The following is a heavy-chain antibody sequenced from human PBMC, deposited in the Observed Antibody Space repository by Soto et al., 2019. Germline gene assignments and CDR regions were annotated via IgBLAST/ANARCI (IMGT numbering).Heavy chain of an antibody. CDR2: IYYSGST. Sequence: QVQLQESGPGLVKPSQTLSLTCTVSGGSISSGDYYWSWIRQPPGKGLEWIGYIYYSGSTYYNPSLKSRITMSVETSKHQFSLKLSSVTAADTAVYYCARGDLTGTSYYYYGMDVWGQGTTVTVSS. D-gene: IGHD7-27*01. J-gene: IGHJ6*02. CDR1: GGSISSGDYY. CDR3: ARGDLTGTSYYYYGMDV. V-gene: IGHV4-30-4*01.